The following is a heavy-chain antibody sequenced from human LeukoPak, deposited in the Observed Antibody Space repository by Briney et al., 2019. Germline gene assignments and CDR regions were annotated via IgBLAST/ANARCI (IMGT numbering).Heavy chain of an antibody. Sequence: GGSLRLSCAASGFTFSSYAMSWVRQAPGKGLEWVSVISGSGGSTYYADSVKGRFTASRDNSKNTLYLHMNSLRAEDTAVYYCAKDKSGIAAAAYYFDYWGQGTLVIVSS. CDR3: AKDKSGIAAAAYYFDY. D-gene: IGHD6-13*01. CDR2: ISGSGGST. V-gene: IGHV3-23*01. J-gene: IGHJ4*02. CDR1: GFTFSSYA.